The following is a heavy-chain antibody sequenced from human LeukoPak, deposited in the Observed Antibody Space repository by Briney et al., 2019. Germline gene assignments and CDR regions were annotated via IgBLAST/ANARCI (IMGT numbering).Heavy chain of an antibody. CDR1: GFTFSSYA. V-gene: IGHV3-23*01. D-gene: IGHD5-24*01. CDR2: LTDSGGTT. J-gene: IGHJ3*02. Sequence: PGGSLRLSCVASGFTFSSYAMGWVRQAPGKRPEWVSSLTDSGGTTYYVDSVKGRFTISRDNSKNTLYLHMNSLRAEDTAMYYCAKKRDAFDNWGQGTVVAVSS. CDR3: AKKRDAFDN.